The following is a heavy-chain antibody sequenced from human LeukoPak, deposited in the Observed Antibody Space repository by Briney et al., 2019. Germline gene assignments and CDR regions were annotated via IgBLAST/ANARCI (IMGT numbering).Heavy chain of an antibody. Sequence: SVKASCTPSGYTFTVYSIDSGPQAPGQGAEWIGWINPNSGATNNTQQFQGRVTMTRDTSISTAYMELSRLRSDDTAVYYWARDLEWELLYGMDVWGQGTTVTVSS. CDR3: ARDLEWELLYGMDV. CDR2: INPNSGAT. J-gene: IGHJ6*02. V-gene: IGHV1-2*02. D-gene: IGHD1-26*01. CDR1: GYTFTVYS.